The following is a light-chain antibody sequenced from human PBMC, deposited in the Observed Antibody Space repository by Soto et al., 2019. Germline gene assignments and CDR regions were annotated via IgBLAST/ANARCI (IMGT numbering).Light chain of an antibody. CDR2: EVS. Sequence: QSVLTQPASVSGSPGQSITISCTGISSDVGGYNYVSWYQQHPGKAPKLMIYEVSNRPSGVSNRFSGSKSGNTASLTISGLQTEDEADYYCSSFTVSSTLAYFFGTGTKLTVL. CDR3: SSFTVSSTLAYF. V-gene: IGLV2-14*01. J-gene: IGLJ1*01. CDR1: SSDVGGYNY.